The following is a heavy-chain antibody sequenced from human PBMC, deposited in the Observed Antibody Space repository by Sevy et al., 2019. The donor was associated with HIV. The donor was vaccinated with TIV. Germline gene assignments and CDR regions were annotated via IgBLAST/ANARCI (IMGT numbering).Heavy chain of an antibody. J-gene: IGHJ4*02. V-gene: IGHV4-59*01. CDR2: ISYSGST. Sequence: SETLSLTCTVSGGSISGYYWSWIRQPPGKGLEWIGYISYSGSTNYNPSLKSRVTISVDTSKNEFSLKQSSVTAADTTVYYYARSRDITDTFDYWGQGTLVTVSS. CDR3: ARSRDITDTFDY. D-gene: IGHD1-20*01. CDR1: GGSISGYY.